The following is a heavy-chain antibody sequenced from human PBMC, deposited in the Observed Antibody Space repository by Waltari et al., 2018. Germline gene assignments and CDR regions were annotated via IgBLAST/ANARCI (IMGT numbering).Heavy chain of an antibody. J-gene: IGHJ4*02. D-gene: IGHD1-26*01. V-gene: IGHV3-74*01. CDR3: APLGASSLTLTE. CDR1: GFRFGDYW. CDR2: INVDGGYI. Sequence: EVHLAESGGGVVQPGGSLRLSCTGSGFRFGDYWMHWVRQAPGKGLEWVSRINVDGGYISYGDSVKGRFTISRDNAKNTVFLQLNSLRADDTAVYFCAPLGASSLTLTEWGQGTLVTVSS.